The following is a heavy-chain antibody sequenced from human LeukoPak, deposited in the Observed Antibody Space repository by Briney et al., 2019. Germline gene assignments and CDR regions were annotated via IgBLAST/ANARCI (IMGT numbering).Heavy chain of an antibody. V-gene: IGHV4-59*01. J-gene: IGHJ3*02. CDR1: RNPIKTYY. CDR3: ARDLADYHDSLGHHGAFNI. Sequence: SETLSLTCSVSRNPIKTYYWNWIRQPPGKGLEWLGYIDNTGDPTYSPSLKSRLTISVDKSKNQFSLKLTSVTAADTAVYYCARDLADYHDSLGHHGAFNIWVPATLVIVSS. CDR2: IDNTGDP. D-gene: IGHD3-22*01.